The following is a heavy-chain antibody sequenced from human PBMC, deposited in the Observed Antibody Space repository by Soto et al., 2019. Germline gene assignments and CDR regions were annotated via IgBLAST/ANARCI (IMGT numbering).Heavy chain of an antibody. Sequence: PGGSLRVSCAASGFTFSSYAMSWVRQAPGKGLEWVSAISGSGGSTYYADSVKGRFTISRDNSKNTLYLQMNSLRAEDTAVYYCAKDQASLYDFWSGYMGAWFDPWGQGTLVTVSS. J-gene: IGHJ5*02. V-gene: IGHV3-23*01. CDR3: AKDQASLYDFWSGYMGAWFDP. CDR2: ISGSGGST. D-gene: IGHD3-3*01. CDR1: GFTFSSYA.